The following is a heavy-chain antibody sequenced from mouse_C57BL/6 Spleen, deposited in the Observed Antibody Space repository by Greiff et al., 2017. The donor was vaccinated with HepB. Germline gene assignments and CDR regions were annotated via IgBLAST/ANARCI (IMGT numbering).Heavy chain of an antibody. D-gene: IGHD2-1*01. CDR2: IYPGDGDT. V-gene: IGHV1-82*01. J-gene: IGHJ4*01. Sequence: LVESGPELVKPGASVKISCKASGYAFSSSWMNWVKQRPGKGLEWIGRIYPGDGDTNYNGKFKGKATLTADKSSSTAYMQLSSLTSEDSAVYFCARRFYYGNYVNAMDYWGQGTSVTVSS. CDR3: ARRFYYGNYVNAMDY. CDR1: GYAFSSSW.